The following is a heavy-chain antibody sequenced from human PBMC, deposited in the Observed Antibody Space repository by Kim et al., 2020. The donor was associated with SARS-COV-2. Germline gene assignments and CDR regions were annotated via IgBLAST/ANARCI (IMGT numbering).Heavy chain of an antibody. V-gene: IGHV7-4-1*02. D-gene: IGHD3-3*01. J-gene: IGHJ6*03. CDR1: GYTFTSYA. CDR2: INTNTGNP. CDR3: ARARGGSIFWVVLTSYYCYMDV. Sequence: ASVKVSCKASGYTFTSYAMNWVRQAPGQGLEWMGWINTNTGNPTYAQSFTGRFVFSLDTSVSTAYLQISSLKAEDTAVYYCARARGGSIFWVVLTSYYCYMDVWGQGTTVTVSS.